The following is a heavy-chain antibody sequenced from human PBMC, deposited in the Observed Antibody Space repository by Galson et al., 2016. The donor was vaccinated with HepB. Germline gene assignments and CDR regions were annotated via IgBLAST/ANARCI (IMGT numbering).Heavy chain of an antibody. Sequence: TLSLTCTVSGGSINSAGYYWSWIRQQPGRGLEWVGYSYYSGSTYYNPSPKSRVTISVDTSNNQFSLKLTSVTAADTAVYYCARGRRSQGTGYYYWSLHYYMDVWGKGTTVTVSS. J-gene: IGHJ6*03. V-gene: IGHV4-31*03. CDR3: ARGRRSQGTGYYYWSLHYYMDV. CDR2: SYYSGST. D-gene: IGHD3/OR15-3a*01. CDR1: GGSINSAGYY.